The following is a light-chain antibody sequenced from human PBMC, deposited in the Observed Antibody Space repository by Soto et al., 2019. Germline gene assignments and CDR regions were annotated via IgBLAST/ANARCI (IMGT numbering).Light chain of an antibody. CDR2: GAS. CDR1: QSVDSY. Sequence: EIVLTQSPASLSLSPGERATLSCRASQSVDSYLAWYQQKPGQAPRLLISGASSRAADIPDRFSGSGSGTDFTLTINRLEPEDFAVYYCQQYDSSPRTFGQGTKVDIK. J-gene: IGKJ1*01. CDR3: QQYDSSPRT. V-gene: IGKV3-20*01.